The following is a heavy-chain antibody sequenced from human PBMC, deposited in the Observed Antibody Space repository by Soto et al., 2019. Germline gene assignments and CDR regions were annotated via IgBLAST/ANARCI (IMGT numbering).Heavy chain of an antibody. CDR3: ARTLGAARSYYYYGMDV. J-gene: IGHJ6*02. CDR1: GGTFSRYA. D-gene: IGHD6-6*01. V-gene: IGHV1-69*13. Sequence: GASVKVSCKASGGTFSRYAISWGLQAPRQGLEWMGGIIPIFGIANYAQRFQGRVTITADESTSTAYMELSSLRSEDTAVYYCARTLGAARSYYYYGMDVWGQGTTVTVSS. CDR2: IIPIFGIA.